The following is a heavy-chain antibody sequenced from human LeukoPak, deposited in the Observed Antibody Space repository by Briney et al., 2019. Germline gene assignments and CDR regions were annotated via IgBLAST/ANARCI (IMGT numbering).Heavy chain of an antibody. V-gene: IGHV3-30*04. CDR2: ISYDGSNK. CDR3: AREETPPLWFAWNQKTDAFDI. J-gene: IGHJ3*02. CDR1: GSIFSSSA. Sequence: PGGSLRLSCAASGSIFSSSAMHWVRQAPGKGLEWVAVISYDGSNKYYADSVKGRFTISRDNSKNTLYLQMNSLRAEDTAVYYCAREETPPLWFAWNQKTDAFDIWGQGTMVTVSS. D-gene: IGHD3-10*01.